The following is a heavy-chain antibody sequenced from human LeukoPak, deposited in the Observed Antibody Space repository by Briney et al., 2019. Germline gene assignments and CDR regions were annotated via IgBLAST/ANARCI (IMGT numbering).Heavy chain of an antibody. Sequence: GGSLRLSCAASGFTFSDYYMSWIRQAPGKGLEWVSSISSSSSYIYCADSVKGRFTISRDNAKNSLYLQMNSLRAEDTAVYYCARDLYVDIVAPSGMDVWGQGTTVTVSS. CDR1: GFTFSDYY. CDR3: ARDLYVDIVAPSGMDV. V-gene: IGHV3-11*06. J-gene: IGHJ6*02. D-gene: IGHD5-12*01. CDR2: ISSSSSYI.